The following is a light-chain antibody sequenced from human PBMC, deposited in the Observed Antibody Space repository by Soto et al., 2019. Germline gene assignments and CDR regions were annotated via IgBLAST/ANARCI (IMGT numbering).Light chain of an antibody. J-gene: IGKJ1*01. CDR1: QSVSSSY. Sequence: DFTQSPGTLTLSPGERATLSCRASQSVSSSYLAWCQQKPGQAPRLLIYGASSRATGIPDRFSGSGSGTDFTLTISRLEPEDFAVYYCHQYGGSPRTLGQGT. V-gene: IGKV3-20*01. CDR2: GAS. CDR3: HQYGGSPRT.